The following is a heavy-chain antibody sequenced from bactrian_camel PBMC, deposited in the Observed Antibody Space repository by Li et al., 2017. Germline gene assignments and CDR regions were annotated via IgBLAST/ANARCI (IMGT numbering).Heavy chain of an antibody. CDR2: VHMGGGST. Sequence: HVQLVESGGGSVQAGGSLRLSCAASGLTDAIDCLKWFRQAPGKEREGVAAVHMGGGSTYYADSVKGRFTISKDNAKDTLYLQMNSLKPADTAMYYCLAPLYPDGSCREVTEHDYCGQGTQVTVS. CDR3: LAPLYPDGSCREVTEHDY. J-gene: IGHJ4*01. V-gene: IGHV3S1*01. D-gene: IGHD1*01. CDR1: GLTDAIDC.